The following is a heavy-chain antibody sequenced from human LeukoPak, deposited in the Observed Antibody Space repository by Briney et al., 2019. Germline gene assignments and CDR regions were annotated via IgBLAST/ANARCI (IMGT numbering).Heavy chain of an antibody. CDR2: LYSDGRSL. CDR1: GFSFTGYW. Sequence: GGSLRLSCAGSGFSFTGYWMHWVRQTPGKALVWISRLYSDGRSLTYADSVKGRFTISRDNAKNMLCLQMNSLRADDAGVYYCARGRGLGEFAVASFDSWGRGTLVTVSS. CDR3: ARGRGLGEFAVASFDS. J-gene: IGHJ4*02. V-gene: IGHV3-74*01. D-gene: IGHD6-19*01.